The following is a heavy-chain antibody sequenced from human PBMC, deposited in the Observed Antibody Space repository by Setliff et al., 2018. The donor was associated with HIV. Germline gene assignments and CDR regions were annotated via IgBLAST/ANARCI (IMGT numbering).Heavy chain of an antibody. V-gene: IGHV4-34*01. J-gene: IGHJ4*01. CDR3: ARAVCPSLNCYSFFNY. CDR1: DGSFSGCS. CDR2: VSRGGST. D-gene: IGHD2-15*01. Sequence: SETLSLTCGVDDGSFSGCSWSWIRQSPGRGLEWIGEVSRGGSTTYNPSLTGRVSVSVDTSKGQFSLKLTNVTAADAAVYYCARAVCPSLNCYSFFNYWGHGSLVTVSS.